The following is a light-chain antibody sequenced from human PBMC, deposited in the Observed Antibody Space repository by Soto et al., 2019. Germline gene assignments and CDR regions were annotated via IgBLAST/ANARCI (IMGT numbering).Light chain of an antibody. CDR1: SSNIGAGYD. J-gene: IGLJ3*02. Sequence: QSVLTQPPSVSGAPGQRVTISCTGSSSNIGAGYDVHWYQQVTGTAPKLLIYVNNNRPSGVPDRFSGSKSGTSASLVITGLQAEDEADYSCQSYDSSLSASVFGGGTKLTVL. CDR2: VNN. CDR3: QSYDSSLSASV. V-gene: IGLV1-40*01.